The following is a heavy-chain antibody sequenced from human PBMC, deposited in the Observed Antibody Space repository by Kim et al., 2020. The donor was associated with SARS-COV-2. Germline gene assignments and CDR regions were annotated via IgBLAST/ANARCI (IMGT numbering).Heavy chain of an antibody. V-gene: IGHV1-69*13. CDR1: GGTFSSYA. Sequence: SVKVSCKASGGTFSSYAISWVRQAPGQGLEWMGGIIPIFGTANYAQKFKGRVTITADESTSTAYMELSSLRSEDTAVYYCARDVLGSGSYYPHQTTTDNYGMDVWGQGTTVTVSS. J-gene: IGHJ6*02. CDR2: IIPIFGTA. CDR3: ARDVLGSGSYYPHQTTTDNYGMDV. D-gene: IGHD3-10*01.